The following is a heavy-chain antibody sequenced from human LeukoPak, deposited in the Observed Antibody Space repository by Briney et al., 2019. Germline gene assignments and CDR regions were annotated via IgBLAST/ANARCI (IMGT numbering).Heavy chain of an antibody. D-gene: IGHD5-18*01. CDR2: IKQDGSEK. CDR1: GFTFSNYW. J-gene: IGHJ4*02. V-gene: IGHV3-7*01. CDR3: ARLKGGYSYGPADY. Sequence: GRSLRLSCAASGFTFSNYWMTWVRQAPGKGLEWVANIKQDGSEKYYVDSVKGRFTISRDNAKNSLYLQMNSLRAEDTAVYYCARLKGGYSYGPADYWGQGTLVTVSS.